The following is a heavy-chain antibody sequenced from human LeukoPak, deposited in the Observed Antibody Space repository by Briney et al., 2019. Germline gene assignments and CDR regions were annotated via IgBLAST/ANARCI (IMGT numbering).Heavy chain of an antibody. CDR2: INRSGST. CDR1: GGSFSGYY. V-gene: IGHV4-34*01. D-gene: IGHD6-19*01. CDR3: ARGSRIAVAGTWGY. J-gene: IGHJ4*02. Sequence: SETLSLTCAVYGGSFSGYYWSWIRRPPGKGLEWIGEINRSGSTNYNPSLKSRVTISVDTSKNQFSLKLSSVTAADTAVYYCARGSRIAVAGTWGYWGQGTLVTVSS.